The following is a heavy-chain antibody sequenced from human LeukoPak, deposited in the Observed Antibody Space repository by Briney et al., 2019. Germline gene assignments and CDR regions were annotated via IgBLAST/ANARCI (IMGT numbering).Heavy chain of an antibody. Sequence: SETLSLTCTVSGGSIGSYYWSWIRQPPGKGLEWIGYIYYSGSTNYNPSLKSRVTISVDTSKNQFSLKLSSVTAADTAVYYCAREPIRHGMDVWGQGTTVTVSS. CDR3: AREPIRHGMDV. CDR1: GGSIGSYY. V-gene: IGHV4-59*01. CDR2: IYYSGST. J-gene: IGHJ6*02.